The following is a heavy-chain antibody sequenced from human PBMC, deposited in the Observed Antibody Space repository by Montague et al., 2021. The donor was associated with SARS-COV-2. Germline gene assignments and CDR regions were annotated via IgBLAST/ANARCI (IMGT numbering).Heavy chain of an antibody. CDR3: ARGDGHYYGSGTYPYY. D-gene: IGHD3-10*01. J-gene: IGHJ4*02. V-gene: IGHV4-59*01. CDR1: GGSISNYF. Sequence: SETLSLTCSVSGGSISNYFWSWIRQPPGKGLEYIGYIYYSGSTNYNPSLKSRVTMSVDTSKNQFSLKLSSVTAADTAVYYCARGDGHYYGSGTYPYYWGQGTLVTVSS. CDR2: IYYSGST.